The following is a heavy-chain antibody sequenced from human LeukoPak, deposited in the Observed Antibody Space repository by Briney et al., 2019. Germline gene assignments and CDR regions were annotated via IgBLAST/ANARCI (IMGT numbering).Heavy chain of an antibody. J-gene: IGHJ4*02. CDR1: GYSISSGYY. CDR2: IYHSGST. D-gene: IGHD3-3*01. CDR3: ARVSAYYTH. Sequence: SETLSLTCTVSGYSISSGYYWGWIRQPPGKGLEWIGIIYHSGSTYYNPSLKSRVTISVDTSKNQFSLKLSSVTAADTAVYYCARVSAYYTHWGQGTLVTVSS. V-gene: IGHV4-38-2*02.